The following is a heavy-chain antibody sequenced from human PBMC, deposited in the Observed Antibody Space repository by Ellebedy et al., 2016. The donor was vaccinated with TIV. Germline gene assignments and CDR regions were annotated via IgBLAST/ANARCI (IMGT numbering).Heavy chain of an antibody. CDR2: INAGNGNT. J-gene: IGHJ3*02. CDR1: GYTFTSYA. CDR3: ARGLRGTRGAFDI. D-gene: IGHD4-17*01. Sequence: AALVKVSCKASGYTFTSYAMHWVRQAPGQRLEWMGWINAGNGNTKYSQKFQGRVTITRDTSASTAYMELSSLRSEDTAVYYCARGLRGTRGAFDIWGQGTMVTVSS. V-gene: IGHV1-3*01.